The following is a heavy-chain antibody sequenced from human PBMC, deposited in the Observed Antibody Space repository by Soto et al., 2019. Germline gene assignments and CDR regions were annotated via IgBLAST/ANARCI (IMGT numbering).Heavy chain of an antibody. V-gene: IGHV2-70*01. CDR3: ARTRYSGSDNSMDV. J-gene: IGHJ6*02. CDR1: GFSLSTSGMC. D-gene: IGHD5-12*01. Sequence: VSGPTLVNPTQTLTLTCTFSGFSLSTSGMCVSWIRQPPGKALEWLAFVDWDDDRYYTTSLKTRLTISKDTSKNQVVLTMTNVDPVDTATYYCARTRYSGSDNSMDVWGQGTTVTVSS. CDR2: VDWDDDR.